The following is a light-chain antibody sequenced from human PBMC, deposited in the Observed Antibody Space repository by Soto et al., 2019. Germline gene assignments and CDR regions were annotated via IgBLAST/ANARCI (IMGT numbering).Light chain of an antibody. CDR3: QSYDSSLSGYV. J-gene: IGLJ1*01. CDR1: SSNIGAGYD. CDR2: GNS. V-gene: IGLV1-40*01. Sequence: QSVLAQPPSVSGAPGQRVTISCTGSSSNIGAGYDVHWYQQLPGTAPKLLIYGNSNRPSGVPDRFSGFKSGSSGSLAITGLQAEDEADYYCQSYDSSLSGYVFRTGTKVTVL.